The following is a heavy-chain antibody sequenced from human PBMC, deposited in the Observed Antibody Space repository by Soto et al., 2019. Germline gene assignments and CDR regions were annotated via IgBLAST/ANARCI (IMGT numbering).Heavy chain of an antibody. Sequence: GGSLRLSCATSGFSFRSYALHWVRQAPGKGLEWVAVISFEGYNKYYADSVKGRFTIYRDNSKNILYLQMSSLRVDDTAVYYCARDHAGEVLGFGKLLYLEHWGQGSQVTVS. CDR2: ISFEGYNK. D-gene: IGHD3-10*01. V-gene: IGHV3-30-3*01. J-gene: IGHJ4*02. CDR3: ARDHAGEVLGFGKLLYLEH. CDR1: GFSFRSYA.